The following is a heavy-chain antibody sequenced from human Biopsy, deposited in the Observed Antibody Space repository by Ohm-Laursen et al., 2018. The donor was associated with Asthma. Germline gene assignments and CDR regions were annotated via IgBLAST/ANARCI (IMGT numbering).Heavy chain of an antibody. CDR1: GWYLTGHY. J-gene: IGHJ5*02. D-gene: IGHD1-20*01. CDR3: ARAAITGIRGWFDP. Sequence: SETLSLTCTVYGWYLTGHYWNWIRQPPGKGLEWIGEIDQSGYTNYNPSLKSRVTISADTSKNQFHLNLSSVTAADTAVYFCARAAITGIRGWFDPWGQGTQVTVSS. V-gene: IGHV4-34*01. CDR2: IDQSGYT.